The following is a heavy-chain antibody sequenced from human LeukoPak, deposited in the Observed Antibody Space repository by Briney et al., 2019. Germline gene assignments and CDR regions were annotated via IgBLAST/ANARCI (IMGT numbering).Heavy chain of an antibody. J-gene: IGHJ5*02. Sequence: SVKVSCKASGYTFISYNINWLRQATGQGLEWMGGIIPIFGTTNYAQKFQGRVTITADEFTSTAYMELSSLRSEDTAVYYCARDARITMVRGVPNWFDPWGQGTLVTVSS. V-gene: IGHV1-69*13. CDR3: ARDARITMVRGVPNWFDP. D-gene: IGHD3-10*01. CDR2: IIPIFGTT. CDR1: GYTFISYN.